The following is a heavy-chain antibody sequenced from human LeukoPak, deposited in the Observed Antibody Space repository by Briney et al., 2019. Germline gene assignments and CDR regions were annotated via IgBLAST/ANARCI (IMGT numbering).Heavy chain of an antibody. CDR1: GGSFSGYY. CDR2: INHSGST. CDR3: ARVGGSYSGVYY. D-gene: IGHD1-26*01. J-gene: IGHJ4*02. Sequence: SETLSLTCAVYGGSFSGYYWSWIRQPPGKGLEWIGEINHSGSTNYNPSLKSRVTISVDTSKNQFSLKLSSVTAADTAVYYCARVGGSYSGVYYWGQGTLGTVSS. V-gene: IGHV4-34*01.